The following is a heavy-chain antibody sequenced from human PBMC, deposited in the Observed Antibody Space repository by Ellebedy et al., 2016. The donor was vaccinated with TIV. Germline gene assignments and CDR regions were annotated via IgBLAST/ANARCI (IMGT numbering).Heavy chain of an antibody. J-gene: IGHJ4*02. CDR1: GFTFSDVG. V-gene: IGHV3-23*01. Sequence: GGSLRLXXVASGFTFSDVGLSWARQAPGMGLQWVSSITVGAGGPFYADSVKGRFTISRDNSKNTLYLQMNSLRTEDTAVYYCAKRNGGIAAFEGGYWGQGTLVTVSS. CDR3: AKRNGGIAAFEGGY. D-gene: IGHD6-25*01. CDR2: ITVGAGGP.